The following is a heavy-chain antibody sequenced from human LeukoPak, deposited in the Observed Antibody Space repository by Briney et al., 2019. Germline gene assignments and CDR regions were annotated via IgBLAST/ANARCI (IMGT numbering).Heavy chain of an antibody. Sequence: ASVKVSCKASGYTFTGYYMHWVRQAPGQGLEWMGWINPNSGGTNYAQKFQGRVTMTRDTSISTAYMELRSLRSDDTAVYYCARRQMRDYYDSSGGELGYWGQGTLVTVSS. CDR2: INPNSGGT. D-gene: IGHD3-22*01. CDR1: GYTFTGYY. V-gene: IGHV1-2*02. CDR3: ARRQMRDYYDSSGGELGY. J-gene: IGHJ4*02.